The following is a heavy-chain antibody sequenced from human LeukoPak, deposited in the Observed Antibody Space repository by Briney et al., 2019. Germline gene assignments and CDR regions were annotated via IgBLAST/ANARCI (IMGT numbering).Heavy chain of an antibody. Sequence: ASVKVSCKVSGYTLTELSMHWVRQAPGKGLEWMGGFDPEDGETIYAQKFQGRVTMTEDTSTDTAYMELSSLRSEDTAVYYCATFLAYSSGWYYWFDPWGQGTLVTVSS. V-gene: IGHV1-24*01. CDR2: FDPEDGET. CDR1: GYTLTELS. CDR3: ATFLAYSSGWYYWFDP. J-gene: IGHJ5*02. D-gene: IGHD6-19*01.